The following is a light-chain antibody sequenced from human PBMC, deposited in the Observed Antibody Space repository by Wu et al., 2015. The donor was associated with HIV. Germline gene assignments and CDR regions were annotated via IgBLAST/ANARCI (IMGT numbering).Light chain of an antibody. V-gene: IGKV3-20*01. CDR1: QSVGSF. CDR2: DAS. Sequence: DTLLTQSPGTLSLSPGERATLSCRASQSVGSFLAWYQQKPGQAPRLLIYDASSRAAGIPVRFSGSGSGTDFSLTISRLEPEDFAVYYCQRYGSSSYTFGQGTKLETK. CDR3: QRYGSSSYT. J-gene: IGKJ2*01.